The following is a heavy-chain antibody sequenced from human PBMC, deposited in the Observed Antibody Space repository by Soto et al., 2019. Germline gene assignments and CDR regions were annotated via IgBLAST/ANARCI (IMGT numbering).Heavy chain of an antibody. D-gene: IGHD2-15*01. Sequence: PSATLSLTCTVSGGSIYRSGYYWGWIRQPPGRGLEWIGNIDYNGVTYSNPSLKSRVTISRDTSKSQFSLKLTSVTAADTALYYCGKVLVGATGHTDSDSWGPGTLVTVS. V-gene: IGHV4-39*01. J-gene: IGHJ4*02. CDR3: GKVLVGATGHTDSDS. CDR2: IDYNGVT. CDR1: GGSIYRSGYY.